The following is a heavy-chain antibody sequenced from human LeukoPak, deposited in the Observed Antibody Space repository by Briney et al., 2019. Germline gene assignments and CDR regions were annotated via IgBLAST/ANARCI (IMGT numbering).Heavy chain of an antibody. CDR3: ARGGGLDV. V-gene: IGHV3-7*04. Sequence: GGSLRLSCAASGFTFSSYWMNWARQAPGKGLEWVASINHNGNVNYYVDSVKGRFTISRDNAKNSLYLQMSNLRAEDTAVSFCARGGGLDVWGQGATVTVSS. CDR2: INHNGNVN. J-gene: IGHJ6*02. CDR1: GFTFSSYW.